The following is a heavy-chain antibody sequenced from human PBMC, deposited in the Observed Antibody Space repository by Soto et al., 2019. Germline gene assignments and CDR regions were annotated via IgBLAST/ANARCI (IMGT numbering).Heavy chain of an antibody. CDR1: GGSISSGGYY. V-gene: IGHV4-31*03. D-gene: IGHD3-10*01. CDR2: IYYSGST. CDR3: ARQIYGSGSYPKWFDP. Sequence: SETLSLTCTVSGGSISSGGYYWSWIRQHPGKGLEWIGYIYYSGSTYYNPSLKSRVTISVDTSKNQFSLKLSSVTAADTAVYYCARQIYGSGSYPKWFDPWGQGTLVTVSS. J-gene: IGHJ5*02.